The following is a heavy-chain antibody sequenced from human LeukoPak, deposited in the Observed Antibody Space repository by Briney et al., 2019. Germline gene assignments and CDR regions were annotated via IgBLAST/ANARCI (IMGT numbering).Heavy chain of an antibody. CDR2: IKEDGGEE. J-gene: IGHJ5*02. CDR1: GFNFSDFW. D-gene: IGHD3-10*01. Sequence: GGSLRLSCAASGFNFSDFWMTWVRQIPGKGLQWVANIKEDGGEEYHVDSVKGRFTISRDNAKNSLYLQMNSLRAEDTALYYCAKGGVRWRFGEGWFDPWGQGTLVTVSS. V-gene: IGHV3-7*03. CDR3: AKGGVRWRFGEGWFDP.